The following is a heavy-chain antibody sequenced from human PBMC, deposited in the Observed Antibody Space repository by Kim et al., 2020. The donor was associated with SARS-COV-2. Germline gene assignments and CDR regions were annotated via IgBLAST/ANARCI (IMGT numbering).Heavy chain of an antibody. CDR2: ISCDGGNK. J-gene: IGHJ6*02. CDR1: GFTFSTNA. CDR3: AKKESRGYYYGMDV. V-gene: IGHV3-30*18. D-gene: IGHD3-10*01. Sequence: GGSLRLSCVASGFTFSTNAMHWVRQAPGKGLEWVARISCDGGNKYYADSVKDRFTISRDNSKNTLYLQMNSLRAEDTAVYYCAKKESRGYYYGMDVWGQGTTVTVSS.